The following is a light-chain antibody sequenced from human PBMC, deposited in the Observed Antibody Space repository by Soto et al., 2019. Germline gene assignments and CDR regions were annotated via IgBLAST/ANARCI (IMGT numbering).Light chain of an antibody. J-gene: IGKJ3*01. CDR1: QDISRY. Sequence: DIQLTQSPSLLSASIGDRVTITCRASQDISRYLAWYQQKPGTAPRLLISLATTLQGGVPSRFSGSGSGTEFTLTISGLQPEDSATYYCQQLDLYPITFGPGTAVEIK. CDR3: QQLDLYPIT. CDR2: LAT. V-gene: IGKV1-9*01.